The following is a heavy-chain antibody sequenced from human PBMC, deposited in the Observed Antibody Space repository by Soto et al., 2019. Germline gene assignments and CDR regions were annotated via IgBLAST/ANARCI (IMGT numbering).Heavy chain of an antibody. D-gene: IGHD4-4*01. J-gene: IGHJ4*02. V-gene: IGHV1-46*01. CDR2: INPSGGST. CDR3: AREAGIGTVTLITFDH. Sequence: ASVKVSCKASGYTFTNHYIHSVRQAPGQGLEWMGIINPSGGSTSESQKFQGRLTLTRDTSTSTVYMELSSLRSEDTAVFYCAREAGIGTVTLITFDHWGQGTLVTVSS. CDR1: GYTFTNHY.